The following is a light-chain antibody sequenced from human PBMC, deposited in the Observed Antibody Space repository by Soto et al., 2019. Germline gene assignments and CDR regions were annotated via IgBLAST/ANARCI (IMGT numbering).Light chain of an antibody. V-gene: IGKV3-15*01. CDR2: DAS. J-gene: IGKJ5*01. CDR3: QQFDNRPPVT. CDR1: QSVYSN. Sequence: EIVMTQSPATLSVSPGERATLSCRASQSVYSNLAWYQQKPGQAPTLLIYDASTRATGIPARFSGSGSGTEFTLTISSLQSEDFAVYYCQQFDNRPPVTFGQGTRLEIK.